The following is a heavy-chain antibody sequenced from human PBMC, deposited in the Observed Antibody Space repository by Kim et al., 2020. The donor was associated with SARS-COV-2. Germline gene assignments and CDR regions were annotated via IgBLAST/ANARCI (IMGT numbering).Heavy chain of an antibody. CDR3: TSSPDCGWLVGCVDL. D-gene: IGHD6-19*01. V-gene: IGHV4-39*07. J-gene: IGHJ6*01. Sequence: SETLSLTCTVSGGSISTDSYDWGWVRQPPGKGLEWIGSDFYTGSTYHNPSIQSRVTLSTDKTKNPLSLNPTTATAADTAKYSCTSSPDCGWLVGCVDLWG. CDR1: GGSISTDSYD. CDR2: DFYTGST.